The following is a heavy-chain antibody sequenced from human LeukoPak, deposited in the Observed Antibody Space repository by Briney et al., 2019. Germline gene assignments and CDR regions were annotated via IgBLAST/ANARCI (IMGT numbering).Heavy chain of an antibody. CDR1: GFTFGDYA. J-gene: IGHJ4*02. CDR3: TREGYGRYFDY. CDR2: IRSKAYGGTT. D-gene: IGHD4-17*01. V-gene: IGHV3-49*04. Sequence: GGSLRLSCTASGFTFGDYAMSWVRQAPGKGLEWVGFIRSKAYGGTTEYAASVKGRFTISRDDSKSIAYLQMNSLKTEDTAVYYCTREGYGRYFDYWGQGTLVTVSS.